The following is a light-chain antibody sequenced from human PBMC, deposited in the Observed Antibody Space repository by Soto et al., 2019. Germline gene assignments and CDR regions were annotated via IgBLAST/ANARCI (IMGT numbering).Light chain of an antibody. Sequence: QCALTQLASVSGSLGQSITITCTGTSSDISAYNYVFWYQQHPAKDPKLMIYDVTNRPSGVSHRFSGSKSGNTASLTISGLQAEDEADYYCCSFTSSSTRVFGGGTQLTVL. CDR1: SSDISAYNY. J-gene: IGLJ2*01. CDR2: DVT. CDR3: CSFTSSSTRV. V-gene: IGLV2-14*01.